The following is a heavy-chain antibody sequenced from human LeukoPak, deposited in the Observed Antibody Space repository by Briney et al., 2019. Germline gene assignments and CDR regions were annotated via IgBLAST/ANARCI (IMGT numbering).Heavy chain of an antibody. J-gene: IGHJ6*03. V-gene: IGHV1-46*01. CDR2: TKPSAGSA. CDR1: GYTFTSYY. Sequence: ASVKVSCKASGYTFTSYYIHCVRQAPGQGLEWMGVTKPSAGSAGYAQKFQGRVTMTRDMSTSTVYMELSSLRSEDTAVYYCARAFGRYSSGWNYYYNMDVWGKGTTVTVSS. D-gene: IGHD6-19*01. CDR3: ARAFGRYSSGWNYYYNMDV.